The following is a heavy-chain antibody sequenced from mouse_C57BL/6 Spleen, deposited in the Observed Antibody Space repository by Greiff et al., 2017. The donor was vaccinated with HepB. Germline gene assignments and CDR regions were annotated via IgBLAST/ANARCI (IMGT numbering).Heavy chain of an antibody. CDR3: AKSLFITTVVATGAMDY. D-gene: IGHD1-1*01. V-gene: IGHV5-6*02. CDR2: ISSGGSYT. Sequence: DVMLVESGGDLVKPGGSLKLSCAASGFTFSSYGMSWVRQTPDKRLEWVATISSGGSYTYYPDSVKGRFTISRDNAKNTLYLQMSSLKSEDTAMYYCAKSLFITTVVATGAMDYWGQGTSVTVSS. J-gene: IGHJ4*01. CDR1: GFTFSSYG.